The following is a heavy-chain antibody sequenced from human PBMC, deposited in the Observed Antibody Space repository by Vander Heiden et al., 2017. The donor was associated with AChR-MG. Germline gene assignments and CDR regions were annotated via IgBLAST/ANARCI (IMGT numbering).Heavy chain of an antibody. V-gene: IGHV3-7*01. D-gene: IGHD3-3*01. CDR1: GFTFSSYW. Sequence: EVQLEESGGGLVQPGGSLRLSCAASGFTFSSYWMSWVRQAPGKGREWVANIKQDGSEKYYVDSVKGRFTISRDNAKNSLYLQMKSLRAEDTAVYYCAREGWSGPHPYYYYGMDVWGQGTTVTVSS. CDR2: IKQDGSEK. J-gene: IGHJ6*02. CDR3: AREGWSGPHPYYYYGMDV.